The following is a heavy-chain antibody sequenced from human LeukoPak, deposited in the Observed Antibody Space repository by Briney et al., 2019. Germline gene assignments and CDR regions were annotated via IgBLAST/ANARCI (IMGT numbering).Heavy chain of an antibody. V-gene: IGHV1-8*01. Sequence: ASVKVPCKASGYTFTSYDINWVRQATGQGLEWMGWMNPNSGNTGYAQKFQGRVTMTRNTSISTAYMELSSLRSEDTAVYYCARVQGDYYYYYMDVWGEGTTVTVSS. CDR1: GYTFTSYD. J-gene: IGHJ6*03. CDR2: MNPNSGNT. CDR3: ARVQGDYYYYYMDV.